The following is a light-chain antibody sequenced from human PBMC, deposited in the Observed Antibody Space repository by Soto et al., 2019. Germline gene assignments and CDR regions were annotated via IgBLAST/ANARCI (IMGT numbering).Light chain of an antibody. CDR3: QQYDSSPLN. Sequence: EIVLTQSPGTLSLSPGERVTLSCRASQRISSSNVAWYQHKPGQAPRLLIYGASNGASGIADRFSGSGSGTDFTLTISRLEPEDFAVYYCQQYDSSPLNFGGGTKV. CDR2: GAS. J-gene: IGKJ4*01. V-gene: IGKV3-20*01. CDR1: QRISSSN.